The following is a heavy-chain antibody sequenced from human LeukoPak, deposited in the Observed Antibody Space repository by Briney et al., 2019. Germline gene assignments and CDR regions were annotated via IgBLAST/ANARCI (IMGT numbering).Heavy chain of an antibody. J-gene: IGHJ3*02. CDR1: GYTFTSYG. D-gene: IGHD3-22*01. Sequence: ASVKVSCKASGYTFTSYGISWVRQAPGQGLEWMGWISTYNGNTNYARKLQGRVTMTTDTSTSTAYMELRSLRSDDTAVYYCTRGYYDGSGYYGLTGAFDIWGQGTMVTVSS. CDR2: ISTYNGNT. CDR3: TRGYYDGSGYYGLTGAFDI. V-gene: IGHV1-18*01.